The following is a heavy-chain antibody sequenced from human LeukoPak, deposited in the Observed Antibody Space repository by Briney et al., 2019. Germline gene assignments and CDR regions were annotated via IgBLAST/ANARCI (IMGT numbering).Heavy chain of an antibody. D-gene: IGHD6-19*01. J-gene: IGHJ4*02. CDR2: IYHSGST. CDR1: GYSISSGYY. Sequence: SETLSLTCAVSGYSISSGYYWGWIRQPPGKGLEWIGSIYHSGSTYYNPSLKSRVTISVDTSKNQFSLKLSSVTAADTAVYYCARHVAGPVGYFDYWGQGTLVTVSS. CDR3: ARHVAGPVGYFDY. V-gene: IGHV4-38-2*01.